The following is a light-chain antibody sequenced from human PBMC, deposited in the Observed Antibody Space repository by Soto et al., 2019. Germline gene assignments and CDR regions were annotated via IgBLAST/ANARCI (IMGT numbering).Light chain of an antibody. CDR2: GAS. V-gene: IGKV3-15*01. J-gene: IGKJ5*01. CDR1: QSVGSN. CDR3: QQYNNWPPVT. Sequence: EIELTHSPGTLSLSPGEIATLSCRASQSVGSNLAWYQQKAGQAPRLLIYGASTRATGIPARFSGSGSGTEFTLTISSLQSEDFALYYCQQYNNWPPVTFGQGTRLEIK.